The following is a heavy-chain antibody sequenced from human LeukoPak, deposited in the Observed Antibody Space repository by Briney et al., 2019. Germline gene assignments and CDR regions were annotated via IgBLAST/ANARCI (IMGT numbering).Heavy chain of an antibody. V-gene: IGHV3-48*03. CDR1: GFTFSSYE. J-gene: IGHJ4*02. D-gene: IGHD3-10*01. CDR3: ARWARDYYGSGSYPGDY. CDR2: ISSSGSTI. Sequence: GGSLRLSCVASGFTFSSYEMNWVRQAPGKGLEWVSYISSSGSTIYYADSVKARFTISRDNAKNSLYLQMNSLRAEDTAVYYCARWARDYYGSGSYPGDYWGQGTLVTVSS.